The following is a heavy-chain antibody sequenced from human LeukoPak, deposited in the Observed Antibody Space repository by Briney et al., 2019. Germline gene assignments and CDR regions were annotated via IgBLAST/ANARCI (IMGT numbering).Heavy chain of an antibody. Sequence: ASVKVSCKASGYTFTGYYMHWVRQAPGQGLEWMGWINPNSGGTNYAQKFQGRVTMTRDTSISTAYMELSRLRSDDTAVYYCARSELWFGEGTISVVTFDPWGQGTLVTVSS. D-gene: IGHD3-10*01. V-gene: IGHV1-2*02. CDR2: INPNSGGT. J-gene: IGHJ5*02. CDR1: GYTFTGYY. CDR3: ARSELWFGEGTISVVTFDP.